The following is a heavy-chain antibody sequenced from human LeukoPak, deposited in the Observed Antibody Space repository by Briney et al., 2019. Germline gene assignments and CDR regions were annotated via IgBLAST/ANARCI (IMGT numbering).Heavy chain of an antibody. V-gene: IGHV4-39*07. Sequence: SETLSLTCTVSGGSISSTSYFWGWIRQPPGKGLEWIGEIYHSGSINYNPSLKSRVTISVDKSKNQFSLKLSSVTAADTAVYYCARGPTLYSSSWYFQHWGQGTLVTVSS. D-gene: IGHD6-13*01. CDR3: ARGPTLYSSSWYFQH. CDR1: GGSISSTSYF. J-gene: IGHJ1*01. CDR2: IYHSGSI.